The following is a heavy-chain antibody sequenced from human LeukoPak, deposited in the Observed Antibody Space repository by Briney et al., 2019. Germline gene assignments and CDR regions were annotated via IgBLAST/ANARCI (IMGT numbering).Heavy chain of an antibody. CDR3: ARGYRRGSYYGLCAFDI. Sequence: SETLSLTCTISGGSISSYYWSWIRQPAGKGLEWIGRIYTSGSTNYNPSLKSRVTMSVDTSKNQFSLKLNSVTAADTAVYYCARGYRRGSYYGLCAFDIWGQGTMVTVSS. CDR2: IYTSGST. J-gene: IGHJ3*02. CDR1: GGSISSYY. D-gene: IGHD1-26*01. V-gene: IGHV4-4*07.